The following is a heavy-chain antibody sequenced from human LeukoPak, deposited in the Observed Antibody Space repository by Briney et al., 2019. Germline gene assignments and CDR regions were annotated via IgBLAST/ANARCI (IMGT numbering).Heavy chain of an antibody. CDR2: MNPNNGAT. CDR3: ARGGTVTTGRSFDP. Sequence: ASVKVSCKASGYSFTGSYLHWVRQAPGQGLEWMRWMNPNNGATKYAQNFQGRVTMARDTSISTAYLDLSNLRFDDTAVYYCARGGTVTTGRSFDPWGQGTLVIVSS. D-gene: IGHD4-17*01. V-gene: IGHV1-2*02. J-gene: IGHJ5*02. CDR1: GYSFTGSY.